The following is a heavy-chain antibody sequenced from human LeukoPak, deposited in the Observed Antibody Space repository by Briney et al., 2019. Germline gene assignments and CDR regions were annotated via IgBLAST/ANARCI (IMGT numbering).Heavy chain of an antibody. CDR3: ARPGRYQGYFQH. CDR1: GGSFSGYY. CDR2: INHSGST. Sequence: PSETLSLTCAVYGGSFSGYYWSWIRQPPGKGLEWIGEINHSGSTNYNPPLKSRVTISVDTSKNQFSLKLSSVTAADTAVYYCARPGRYQGYFQHWGQGTLVTVSS. J-gene: IGHJ1*01. V-gene: IGHV4-34*01. D-gene: IGHD2-2*01.